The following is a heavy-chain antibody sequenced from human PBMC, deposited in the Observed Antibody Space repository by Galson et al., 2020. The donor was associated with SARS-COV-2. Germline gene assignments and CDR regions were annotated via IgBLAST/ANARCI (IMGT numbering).Heavy chain of an antibody. V-gene: IGHV3-20*04. D-gene: IGHD3-9*01. CDR1: GFTFDDYG. CDR2: INWNGGST. Sequence: GGSLRLSCAASGFTFDDYGMSWVRQAPGKGLEWVSGINWNGGSTGYADSVKGRFTISRDNAKNSLYLQMNSLRAEDTALYYCARAYYDILTGSRALDYWGQGTLVTVSS. CDR3: ARAYYDILTGSRALDY. J-gene: IGHJ4*02.